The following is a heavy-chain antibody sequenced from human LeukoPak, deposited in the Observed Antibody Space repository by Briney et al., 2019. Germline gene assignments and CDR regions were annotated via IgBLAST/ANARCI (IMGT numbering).Heavy chain of an antibody. CDR2: ISYDGSNK. CDR3: ARDQRDGYNHFDY. V-gene: IGHV3-30-3*01. Sequence: PGGSLRLSCAASGFTFSSYAMHWVRQAPGKGLERVAVISYDGSNKHYADSVKGRFTISRDNSKNTLYLQMNSLRAEDTAVYYCARDQRDGYNHFDYWGQGTLVTVSS. CDR1: GFTFSSYA. J-gene: IGHJ4*02. D-gene: IGHD5-24*01.